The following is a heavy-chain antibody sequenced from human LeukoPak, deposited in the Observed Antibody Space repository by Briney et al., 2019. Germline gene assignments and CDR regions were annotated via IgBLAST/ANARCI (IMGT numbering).Heavy chain of an antibody. CDR1: GGSISSYY. D-gene: IGHD3-22*01. CDR3: ARHFPDSSGYYFQH. J-gene: IGHJ1*01. Sequence: PSETLSLTCTVSGGSISSYYWNWIRQPPGKGLEWIGYIYYSGNTNYNPSLESRVTISIDTSKSQISLRLSSVTAADTAVYYCARHFPDSSGYYFQHWGQGTLVTVSS. CDR2: IYYSGNT. V-gene: IGHV4-59*01.